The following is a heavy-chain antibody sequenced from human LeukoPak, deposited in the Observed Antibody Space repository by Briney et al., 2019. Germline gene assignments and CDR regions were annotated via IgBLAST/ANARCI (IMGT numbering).Heavy chain of an antibody. Sequence: GGSLRLSCAASGFTVSSNYMSWVRQAPGKGLEWVSVIYSGGSTYYADSVKGRFTISRDDSKNTLYLQMNSLRAEDTAVYYCASGAAADYYYYYMDVWGKGPRSPSP. J-gene: IGHJ6*03. V-gene: IGHV3-66*02. CDR2: IYSGGST. D-gene: IGHD6-13*01. CDR1: GFTVSSNY. CDR3: ASGAAADYYYYYMDV.